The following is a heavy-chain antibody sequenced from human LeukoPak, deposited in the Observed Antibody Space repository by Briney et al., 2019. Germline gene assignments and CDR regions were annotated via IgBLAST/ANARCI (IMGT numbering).Heavy chain of an antibody. CDR1: GFTFEDYA. Sequence: GGSLRLSCAASGFTFEDYAMHWVRQAPGKGLEWVSLISGDGGNIYYAESVKGRFTISRDNSKNSLYLQMNSLRTEDTALYCAKDLPQYYDFWSGYYGGFDYWGQGTLVAVSS. V-gene: IGHV3-43*02. CDR3: AKDLPQYYDFWSGYYGGFDY. CDR2: ISGDGGNI. J-gene: IGHJ4*02. D-gene: IGHD3-3*01.